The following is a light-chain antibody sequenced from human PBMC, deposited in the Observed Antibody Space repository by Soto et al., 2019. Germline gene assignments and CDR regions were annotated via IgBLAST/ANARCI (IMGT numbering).Light chain of an antibody. CDR3: QQYNSYVLT. Sequence: AIQMTQSPSSLSASVGDRVTITCRASQAIRNDLGWYQQKPGSAPKLLIYAASTLQSGVPSRFSGSGSGTDFTLTISSLEPEDFATYYCQQYNSYVLTFGGGTKVDIK. J-gene: IGKJ4*01. CDR1: QAIRND. CDR2: AAS. V-gene: IGKV1-6*01.